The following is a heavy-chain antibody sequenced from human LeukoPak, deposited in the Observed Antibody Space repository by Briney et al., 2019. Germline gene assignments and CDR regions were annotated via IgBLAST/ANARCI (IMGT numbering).Heavy chain of an antibody. D-gene: IGHD5-18*01. Sequence: ASVKVSCKASGYTFTTYAMNWVRQAPGQGLEWMGWINTNTGNPTYAQGFTGRFVFSLDTSVSTAYLQISSLKAEDTAVYYCARDYGRPPGYSYGTQPLPYYYYMDVWGKGTTVTVSS. J-gene: IGHJ6*03. CDR1: GYTFTTYA. CDR3: ARDYGRPPGYSYGTQPLPYYYYMDV. CDR2: INTNTGNP. V-gene: IGHV7-4-1*02.